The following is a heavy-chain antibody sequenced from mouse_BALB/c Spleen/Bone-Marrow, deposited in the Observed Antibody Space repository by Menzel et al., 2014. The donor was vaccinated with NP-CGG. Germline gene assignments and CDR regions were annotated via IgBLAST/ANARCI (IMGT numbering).Heavy chain of an antibody. CDR3: ARDIGNYVRFAY. D-gene: IGHD2-1*01. CDR2: IRNKANGYTT. J-gene: IGHJ3*01. V-gene: IGHV7-3*02. CDR1: GFTFTDYY. Sequence: EVHLVESGGGLVQPGGSLRLSCATSGFTFTDYYMSWVRQPPGKALEWLGFIRNKANGYTTEYSASVKGRFTISRDNSQSSRYLQMNTLRAEDSATYYCARDIGNYVRFAYWGQGTLVTVSA.